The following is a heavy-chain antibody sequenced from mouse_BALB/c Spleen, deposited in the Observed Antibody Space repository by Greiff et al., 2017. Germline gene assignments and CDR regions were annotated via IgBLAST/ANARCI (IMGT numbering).Heavy chain of an antibody. Sequence: EESGPGLVKPSQSLSLTCSVTGYSITSGYYWNWIRQFPGNKLEWMGYISYDGSNNYNPSLKNRISITRDTSKNQFFLKLNSVTTEDTATYYCASQYGRYFDVWGAGTTVTVSS. V-gene: IGHV3-6*02. J-gene: IGHJ1*01. D-gene: IGHD2-10*02. CDR1: GYSITSGYY. CDR3: ASQYGRYFDV. CDR2: ISYDGSN.